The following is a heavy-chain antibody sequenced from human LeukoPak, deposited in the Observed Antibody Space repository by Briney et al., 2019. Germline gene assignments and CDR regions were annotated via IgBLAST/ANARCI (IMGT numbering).Heavy chain of an antibody. D-gene: IGHD3-22*01. CDR3: ARDRYGHYYDSSGGLN. V-gene: IGHV1-69*13. CDR2: IIPIFGTA. Sequence: ASAKVSCKASGGTFSSYAISWVRQAPGQGLEWMGGIIPIFGTANYAQKFQGRVTITADESTSTAYMELSSLRSEDTAVYYCARDRYGHYYDSSGGLNWGQGTLVTVSS. CDR1: GGTFSSYA. J-gene: IGHJ4*02.